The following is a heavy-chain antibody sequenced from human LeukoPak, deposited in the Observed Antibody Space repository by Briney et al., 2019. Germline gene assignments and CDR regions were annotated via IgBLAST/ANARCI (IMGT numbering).Heavy chain of an antibody. CDR1: GYSFTSYW. Sequence: PGESLKISCKGSGYSFTSYWISWVRQMPGKSLELMGRVDPSDSYTNYSPSFQGHVTISADKSISTAYLRWSSLKASDTAMYYCARLYCSSASCYRTQIDYWGQGTLVTVSS. CDR2: VDPSDSYT. CDR3: ARLYCSSASCYRTQIDY. V-gene: IGHV5-10-1*01. J-gene: IGHJ4*02. D-gene: IGHD2-2*02.